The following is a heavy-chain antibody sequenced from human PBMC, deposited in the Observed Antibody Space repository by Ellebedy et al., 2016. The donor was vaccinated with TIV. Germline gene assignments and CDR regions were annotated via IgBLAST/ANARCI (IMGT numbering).Heavy chain of an antibody. J-gene: IGHJ4*02. V-gene: IGHV1-18*01. Sequence: AASVKVSCKASGYSFTGSTISWVRQAPGQGLEWMGWIDPFNGNTNYAQKLQGRVTMTTDLSTNTAYMELRSLTSDDTAVFYCARGRSYGGNRVYFAYWGQGALVTVSS. CDR2: IDPFNGNT. CDR3: ARGRSYGGNRVYFAY. D-gene: IGHD4/OR15-4a*01. CDR1: GYSFTGST.